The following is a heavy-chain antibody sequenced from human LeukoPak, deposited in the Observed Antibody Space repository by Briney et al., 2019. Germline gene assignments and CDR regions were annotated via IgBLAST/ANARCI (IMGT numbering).Heavy chain of an antibody. Sequence: PGGSLRLSCAASGFTFSSYSMNWVRQAPGKGLEWASYISSSSSTIYYADSVKGRFTISRDNAKNSLYLQMNSLRAEDTAVYYCAREVSSGWSGYYFDYWGQGTLVTVSS. V-gene: IGHV3-48*01. CDR2: ISSSSSTI. CDR3: AREVSSGWSGYYFDY. D-gene: IGHD6-19*01. CDR1: GFTFSSYS. J-gene: IGHJ4*02.